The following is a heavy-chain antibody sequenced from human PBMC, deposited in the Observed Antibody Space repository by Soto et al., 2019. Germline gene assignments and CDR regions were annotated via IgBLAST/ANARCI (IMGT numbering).Heavy chain of an antibody. CDR2: ISSNGGST. CDR1: GFTFSSYA. CDR3: ARLDAFDI. J-gene: IGHJ3*02. Sequence: GGSLRLSCAASGFTFSSYAMHWVRQAPGKGLEYVSAISSNGGSTYYANSVKGRFTISRDNSKNTLYLQMGSLRAEDMAVYYCARLDAFDIWGQGTMVTVSS. V-gene: IGHV3-64*01.